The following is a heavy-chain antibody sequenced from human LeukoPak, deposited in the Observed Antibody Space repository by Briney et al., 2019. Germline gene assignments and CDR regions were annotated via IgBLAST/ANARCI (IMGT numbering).Heavy chain of an antibody. CDR2: ITSSSSTM. Sequence: SGGSLRLSCAASGFPFSSYSMNWVRQAPGKGLEWVSYITSSSSTMYYADAVKGRFAISRDNAKNSLYLQMNRLRAEDTAVYYCARKSGSSGYPFDYWGQGSWSPSPQ. CDR1: GFPFSSYS. CDR3: ARKSGSSGYPFDY. D-gene: IGHD3-22*01. J-gene: IGHJ4*02. V-gene: IGHV3-48*01.